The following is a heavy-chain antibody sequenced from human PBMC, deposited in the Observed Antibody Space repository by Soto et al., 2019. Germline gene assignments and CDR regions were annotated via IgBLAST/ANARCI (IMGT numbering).Heavy chain of an antibody. V-gene: IGHV4-39*01. Sequence: TSETLSLTCTVSGGSTNSRSDYWCWIRQPPGKGLEWIGSVYYSGSTHDNPSLQSRVTISVDTSRNQFSLNLISVTAADTAVYFCARQPRGPGYGERGLYFDYWGQGTLVTVSS. CDR1: GGSTNSRSDY. CDR3: ARQPRGPGYGERGLYFDY. D-gene: IGHD3-16*01. J-gene: IGHJ4*02. CDR2: VYYSGST.